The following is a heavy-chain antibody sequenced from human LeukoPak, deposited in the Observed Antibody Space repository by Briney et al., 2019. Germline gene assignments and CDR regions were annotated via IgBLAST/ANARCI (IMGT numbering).Heavy chain of an antibody. CDR1: GFTFSSYS. CDR3: ARWGHSGYDWFDP. D-gene: IGHD5-12*01. CDR2: ISSSSSYI. J-gene: IGHJ5*02. Sequence: PGGSLRLSCAASGFTFSSYSMNWVRQAPGKGLEWVSSISSSSSYIYYADSVKGRFTISRDNAKNSLYLQMNSLRAEDTAVYYCARWGHSGYDWFDPWGQGTLVTVSS. V-gene: IGHV3-21*01.